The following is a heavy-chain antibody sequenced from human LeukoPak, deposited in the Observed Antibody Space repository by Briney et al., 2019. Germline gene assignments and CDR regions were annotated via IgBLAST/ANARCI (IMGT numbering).Heavy chain of an antibody. D-gene: IGHD6-13*01. CDR3: ARGPYSSNWYVDY. J-gene: IGHJ4*02. CDR1: GLTLSSYE. CDR2: ISRTGNST. V-gene: IGHV3-48*03. Sequence: GGSLRLSCAASGLTLSSYEMNWVRLAPGKGLEWISYISRTGNSTYYADSVKGRFTISRDSAKDSLYLQMNSLRAEDTAVYYCARGPYSSNWYVDYWGQGTLVTVAS.